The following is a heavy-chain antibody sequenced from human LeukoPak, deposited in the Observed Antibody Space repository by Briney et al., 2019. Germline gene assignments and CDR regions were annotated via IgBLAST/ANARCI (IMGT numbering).Heavy chain of an antibody. Sequence: GGSLRLSCAASGFTFSSYAMSWVRQAPGKGLEWVSAISGSGGSTYYADSVKGRFTISRDNSKNTLYLQMNSQRAEDTAVYYCAKDPGKGMIVVVITPFDYWGQGTLVTVSS. V-gene: IGHV3-23*01. CDR2: ISGSGGST. CDR3: AKDPGKGMIVVVITPFDY. D-gene: IGHD3-22*01. CDR1: GFTFSSYA. J-gene: IGHJ4*02.